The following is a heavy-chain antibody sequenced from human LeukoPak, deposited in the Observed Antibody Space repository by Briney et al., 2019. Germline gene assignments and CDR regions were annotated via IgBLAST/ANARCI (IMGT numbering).Heavy chain of an antibody. V-gene: IGHV1-2*02. CDR3: ARGDGYNRYYYYYYMDV. CDR1: GYTFTSYA. Sequence: ASVKVSCKASGYTFTSYAMNWVRQAPGQGLEWMGWISAYNGNTNYAQKFQGRVTMTRDTSISTAYMELSRLRSDDTAVYYCARGDGYNRYYYYYYMDVWGKGTTVTISS. J-gene: IGHJ6*03. CDR2: ISAYNGNT. D-gene: IGHD5-24*01.